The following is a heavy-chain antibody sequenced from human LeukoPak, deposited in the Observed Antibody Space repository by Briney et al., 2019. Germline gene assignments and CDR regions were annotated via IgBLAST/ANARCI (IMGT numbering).Heavy chain of an antibody. D-gene: IGHD6-19*01. J-gene: IGHJ4*02. Sequence: GGSLRLSCAASGFTFSSYAMSWVRQAPGKGLEWVSAISGSGGSTYYADSVKGRFTISRDNSKNTLYLQMNSLRAEDTAVSYSAKTFRQWLNWFDYWGQGTLVTVSS. CDR2: ISGSGGST. V-gene: IGHV3-23*01. CDR1: GFTFSSYA. CDR3: AKTFRQWLNWFDY.